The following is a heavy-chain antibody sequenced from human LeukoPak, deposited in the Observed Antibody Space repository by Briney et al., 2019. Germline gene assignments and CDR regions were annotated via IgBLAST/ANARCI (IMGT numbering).Heavy chain of an antibody. V-gene: IGHV3-23*01. Sequence: GGSLRFSCAASGFTFSSYAMSWVRQAPGKGLEWVSAISGSGGSTYYADSVRGRFTISRDNSKNTLYLQMNSLRAEDTAVYYCAKDQEIAVAGTVDYWGQGTLVTVSS. CDR2: ISGSGGST. J-gene: IGHJ4*02. CDR1: GFTFSSYA. D-gene: IGHD6-19*01. CDR3: AKDQEIAVAGTVDY.